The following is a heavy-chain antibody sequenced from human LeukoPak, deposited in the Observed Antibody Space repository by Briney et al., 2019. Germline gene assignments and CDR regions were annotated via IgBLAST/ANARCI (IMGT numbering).Heavy chain of an antibody. D-gene: IGHD3-9*01. CDR3: ARTPMVLRYFDWSPPDV. V-gene: IGHV3-53*01. J-gene: IGHJ6*01. CDR2: IYSGGST. Sequence: GGSLRLSCAASGFTVSSNYMNWVRQAPGKGLEWVSVIYSGGSTYYADSVKGRFTISRDNAKNTLYLQMNSLRAEDTAVYYCARTPMVLRYFDWSPPDVWGKGTTVTISS. CDR1: GFTVSSNY.